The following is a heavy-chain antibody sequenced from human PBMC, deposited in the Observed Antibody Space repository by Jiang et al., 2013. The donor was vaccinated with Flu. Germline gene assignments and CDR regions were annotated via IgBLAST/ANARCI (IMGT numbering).Heavy chain of an antibody. CDR3: ARRRGGDSSGYYYYYYGMDV. V-gene: IGHV5-51*01. Sequence: GAEVKKPGESLKISCKGSGYSFTSYWIGWVRQMPGKGLEWMGIIYPGDSDTRYSPSFQGQVTISADKSISTAYLQWSSLKASDTAMYYCARRRGGDSSGYYYYYYGMDVWGQGTTVTVSS. D-gene: IGHD3-22*01. CDR1: GYSFTSYW. J-gene: IGHJ6*02. CDR2: IYPGDSDT.